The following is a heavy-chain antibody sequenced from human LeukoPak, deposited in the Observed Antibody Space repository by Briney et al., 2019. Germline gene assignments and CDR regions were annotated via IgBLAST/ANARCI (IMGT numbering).Heavy chain of an antibody. D-gene: IGHD6-19*01. Sequence: GGSLRLSCAASGFTVSGNYMTWVRQAPGKGLEWVSVIYSGGSTYYADSVKGRFTISRDNSKNTLYLQMNSLRAEDTAVYYCASGVLYSSGWYDYWGQGTLVTVSS. V-gene: IGHV3-53*01. CDR1: GFTVSGNY. CDR3: ASGVLYSSGWYDY. J-gene: IGHJ4*02. CDR2: IYSGGST.